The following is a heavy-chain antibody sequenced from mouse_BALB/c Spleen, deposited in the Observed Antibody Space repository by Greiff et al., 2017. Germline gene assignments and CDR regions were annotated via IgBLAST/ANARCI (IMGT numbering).Heavy chain of an antibody. J-gene: IGHJ2*01. CDR3: ARRSYDYDAGDY. V-gene: IGHV1-54*01. D-gene: IGHD2-4*01. Sequence: QVQLQQSGAELVRPGTSVKVSCKASGYAFTNYLIEWVKQRPGQGLEWIGVINPGSGGTNYNEKFKGKATLTADKSSSTAYMQLSSLTSDDSAVYFCARRSYDYDAGDYWGQGTTLTVSS. CDR2: INPGSGGT. CDR1: GYAFTNYL.